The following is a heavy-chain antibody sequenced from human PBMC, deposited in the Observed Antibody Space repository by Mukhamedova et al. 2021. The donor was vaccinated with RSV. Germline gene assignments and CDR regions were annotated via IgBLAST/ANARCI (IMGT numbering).Heavy chain of an antibody. CDR2: ISDSGTTT. J-gene: IGHJ6*03. CDR3: KKNLGHVLNYYYSYIDV. Sequence: APGKGLEWVSRISDSGTTTYYADSVKGRFTISRDNSKNTLYLQMNSLRAEDTAVYYCKKNLGHVLNYYYSYIDVWGKGTTVTVS. D-gene: IGHD6-6*01. V-gene: IGHV3-23*01.